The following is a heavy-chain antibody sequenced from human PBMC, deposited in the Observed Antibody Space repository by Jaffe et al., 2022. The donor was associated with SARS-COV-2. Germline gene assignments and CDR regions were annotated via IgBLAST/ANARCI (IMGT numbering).Heavy chain of an antibody. CDR1: GYTFTGYY. CDR2: INPNSGGT. D-gene: IGHD3-3*01. Sequence: QVQLVQSGAEVKKPGASVKVSCKASGYTFTGYYMHWVRQAPGQGLEWMGRINPNSGGTNYAQKFQGRVTMTRDTSISTAYMELSRLRSDDTAVYYCASYSPIFGVVDNKKPMKEIDYWGQGTLVTVSS. J-gene: IGHJ4*02. V-gene: IGHV1-2*06. CDR3: ASYSPIFGVVDNKKPMKEIDY.